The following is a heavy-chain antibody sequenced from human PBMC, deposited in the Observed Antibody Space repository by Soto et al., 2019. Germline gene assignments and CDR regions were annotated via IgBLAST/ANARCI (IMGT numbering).Heavy chain of an antibody. CDR3: AKDRRAGGNYGLYSDF. CDR1: GFTFSSYG. CDR2: SSATGAGT. D-gene: IGHD1-7*01. V-gene: IGHV3-23*01. Sequence: EVQLLESGGGLVQPGGSLRLSCVASGFTFSSYGMTWVRQAPGKGLEWVSFSSATGAGTYYADSVKGRFTISRDNSKNTLYLQMTSLRADDTAVYYCAKDRRAGGNYGLYSDFWGQGALVIVSS. J-gene: IGHJ4*02.